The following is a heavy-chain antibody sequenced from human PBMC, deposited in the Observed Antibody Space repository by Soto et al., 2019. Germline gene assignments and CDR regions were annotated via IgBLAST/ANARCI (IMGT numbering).Heavy chain of an antibody. Sequence: EVQLVESGGGLLQPGRSLRLSCATSGFTSDDHAMHWVRQAPGNGLEWVSIITWNSGIIDYADSVKGRFTITRDNTNNSLYLEIDKLGPEDTAMYYCAIDVSIAAATIDYWGQGTRVTVSA. D-gene: IGHD1-26*01. J-gene: IGHJ4*02. V-gene: IGHV3-9*02. CDR1: GFTSDDHA. CDR2: ITWNSGII. CDR3: AIDVSIAAATIDY.